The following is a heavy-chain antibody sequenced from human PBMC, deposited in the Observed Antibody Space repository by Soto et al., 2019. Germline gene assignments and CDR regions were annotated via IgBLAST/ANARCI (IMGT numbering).Heavy chain of an antibody. J-gene: IGHJ6*02. D-gene: IGHD7-27*01. Sequence: GGSLRLSCAASGFTFSSYAMSWVRQAPGKGLEWVSAISGSGGSTYYADSVKGRFSISRDNSKNTLYLQMSSLRAEDTAVYYCVKVPTGDLYYYGMDVWGQGTTVTVSS. CDR2: ISGSGGST. CDR1: GFTFSSYA. CDR3: VKVPTGDLYYYGMDV. V-gene: IGHV3-23*01.